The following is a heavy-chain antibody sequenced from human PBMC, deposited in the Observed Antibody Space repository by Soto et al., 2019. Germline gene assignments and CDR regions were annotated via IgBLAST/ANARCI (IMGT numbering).Heavy chain of an antibody. J-gene: IGHJ6*02. Sequence: GVLRLSCAASGFTFSSYAMSWVRQAPGKGLEWVSAISGSGGSTYYADSVKGRFTISRDNSKNTLYLQMNSLRAEDTAVYYCAKDLGSYYGNYYYYYGMDVWGQGTTVTVSS. CDR1: GFTFSSYA. V-gene: IGHV3-23*01. CDR2: ISGSGGST. D-gene: IGHD1-26*01. CDR3: AKDLGSYYGNYYYYYGMDV.